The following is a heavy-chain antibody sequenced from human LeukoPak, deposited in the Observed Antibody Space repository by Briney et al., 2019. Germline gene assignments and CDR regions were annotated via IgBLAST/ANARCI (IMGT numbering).Heavy chain of an antibody. Sequence: PSETLSLTYAVSGGSITSNNYYWGWIRQPPGKGLEWIGSIAYSGSTYYNPSLKSRVTISVDTSKNQFSLKVTSVTAADTAVYYCASVDRGWFGVGEYWGQGALVTVSS. CDR1: GGSITSNNYY. CDR2: IAYSGST. D-gene: IGHD3-10*01. CDR3: ASVDRGWFGVGEY. V-gene: IGHV4-39*01. J-gene: IGHJ4*02.